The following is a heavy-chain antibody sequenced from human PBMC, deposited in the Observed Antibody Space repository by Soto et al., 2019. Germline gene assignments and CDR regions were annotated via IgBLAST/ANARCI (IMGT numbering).Heavy chain of an antibody. CDR2: INHSGST. CDR3: ARGDRLTYYYGSGSYRLNCFDP. Sequence: SETLSLTCAVYGGSFSGYYWSWIRQPPGKGLEWIGEINHSGSTNYNPSLKSRVTISVDTSKNQFSLKLSSVTAADTAVYYCARGDRLTYYYGSGSYRLNCFDPWGQGTLVTVSS. D-gene: IGHD3-10*01. V-gene: IGHV4-34*01. CDR1: GGSFSGYY. J-gene: IGHJ5*02.